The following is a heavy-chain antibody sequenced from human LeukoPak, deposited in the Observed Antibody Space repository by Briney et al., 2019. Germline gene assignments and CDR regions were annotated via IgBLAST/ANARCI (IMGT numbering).Heavy chain of an antibody. CDR3: AGGVATIFGVVTYYMDV. CDR1: GGSFSGYY. J-gene: IGHJ6*03. CDR2: INHSGST. D-gene: IGHD3-3*01. V-gene: IGHV4-34*01. Sequence: SGTLSLTCAVYGGSFSGYYWSWIRQPPGKGLEWIGEINHSGSTNYNPSLKSRVTISVDTSKNQFSLKLSSVTAADTAVYYCAGGVATIFGVVTYYMDVWGKGTTVTVSS.